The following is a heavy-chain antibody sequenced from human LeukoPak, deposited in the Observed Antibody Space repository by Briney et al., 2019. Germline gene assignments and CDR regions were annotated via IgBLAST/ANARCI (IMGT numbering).Heavy chain of an antibody. Sequence: SETLSLTCTVSGASISSSYWSWIRQPAGKGLEWIGRLYTTGSTDYNPSLRSRVTMSVDTSKNQFSLKLNSVTAADTAVYYCAKLGGGYCSGTSCYGYYHYYMDVWGKGTTVTVSS. V-gene: IGHV4-4*07. D-gene: IGHD2-2*03. J-gene: IGHJ6*03. CDR1: GASISSSY. CDR3: AKLGGGYCSGTSCYGYYHYYMDV. CDR2: LYTTGST.